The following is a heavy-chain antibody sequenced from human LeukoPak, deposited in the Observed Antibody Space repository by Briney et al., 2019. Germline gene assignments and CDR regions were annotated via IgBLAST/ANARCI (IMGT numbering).Heavy chain of an antibody. CDR1: GGSISSYY. D-gene: IGHD5-18*01. CDR2: IYYSGST. J-gene: IGHJ5*02. Sequence: SETLSLTCTVSGGSISSYYWSWIRQPSGKGLEWIGYIYYSGSTNYNPSLKSRVTISVDTSKNQFSLKLSSVTAADTAVYYCAREFVVDTAMVTANWFDPWGQGTLVTVPS. CDR3: AREFVVDTAMVTANWFDP. V-gene: IGHV4-59*01.